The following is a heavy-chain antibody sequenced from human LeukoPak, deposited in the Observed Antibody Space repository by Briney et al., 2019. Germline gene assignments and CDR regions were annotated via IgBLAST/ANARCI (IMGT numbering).Heavy chain of an antibody. CDR1: GGSINSRNYY. Sequence: PSETLSLTCTVSGGSINSRNYYWGWIRQPPGKGLEWIGAIYYSGSTYYNPSLKSRVTISVDTSKNQLSLKLSSVNAADTAMYYCARHNSRAIFYDTGDGFDYWGQGTLVTVSP. D-gene: IGHD2/OR15-2a*01. CDR3: ARHNSRAIFYDTGDGFDY. J-gene: IGHJ4*02. CDR2: IYYSGST. V-gene: IGHV4-39*01.